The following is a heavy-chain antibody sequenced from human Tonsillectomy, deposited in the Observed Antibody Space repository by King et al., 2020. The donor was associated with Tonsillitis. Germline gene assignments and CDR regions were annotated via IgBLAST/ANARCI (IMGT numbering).Heavy chain of an antibody. J-gene: IGHJ6*02. CDR2: ISYDGRNK. D-gene: IGHD4-17*01. CDR1: GFTFSSYA. Sequence: VQLVESGGGVVQPGRSLRLSCAASGFTFSSYAMHWVRQAPGKGLEWVADISYDGRNKYYADSVKGRFTISRDNSKNTLHLQMSSLRAEATAVYYCGRGHTVTTFYGMDVWGQGTTVTVSS. V-gene: IGHV3-30*04. CDR3: GRGHTVTTFYGMDV.